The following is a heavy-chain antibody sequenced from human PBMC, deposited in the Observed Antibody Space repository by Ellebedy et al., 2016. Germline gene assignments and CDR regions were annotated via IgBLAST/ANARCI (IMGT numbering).Heavy chain of an antibody. CDR1: GFTFSSYG. CDR3: AKGDG. CDR2: ISYDGSNK. Sequence: GESLKISXAASGFTFSSYGMHWVRQAPGKGLEWVAVISYDGSNKYYADSVKGRFTISRDNSKNTLYLQMNSLRAEDTAVYYCAKGDGWGKGTTVTVSS. J-gene: IGHJ6*04. V-gene: IGHV3-30*18.